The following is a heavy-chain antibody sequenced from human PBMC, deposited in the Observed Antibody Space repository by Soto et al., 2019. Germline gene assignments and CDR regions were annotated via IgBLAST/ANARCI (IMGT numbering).Heavy chain of an antibody. J-gene: IGHJ6*02. CDR3: AKILSTVTTYYYGMDA. V-gene: IGHV3-23*01. CDR2: ISGSGDKT. Sequence: GSLRLSCAASGFSFSTYPMVWVRQAPGKRLEAVSSISGSGDKTYYKDSVKGRFTISRDNPKNTVDLQMNSLRPEDTAVYYCAKILSTVTTYYYGMDAWGQGTTVTVSS. D-gene: IGHD4-17*01. CDR1: GFSFSTYP.